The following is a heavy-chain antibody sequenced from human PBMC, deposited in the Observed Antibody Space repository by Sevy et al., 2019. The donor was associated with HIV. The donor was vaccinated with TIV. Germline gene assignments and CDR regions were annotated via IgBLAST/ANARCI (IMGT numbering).Heavy chain of an antibody. CDR3: SIDINHYYDSSGYYLFDY. CDR1: GFTFDDYA. V-gene: IGHV3-9*01. D-gene: IGHD3-22*01. J-gene: IGHJ4*02. CDR2: ISWNSGSI. Sequence: GGSLRLSCAASGFTFDDYAMHWVRQAPGKGLEWVSGISWNSGSIGYADSVKDRFTISRDNAKNSLYLQMNSLRAEDTALNYWSIDINHYYDSSGYYLFDYWGQGTLVTVSS.